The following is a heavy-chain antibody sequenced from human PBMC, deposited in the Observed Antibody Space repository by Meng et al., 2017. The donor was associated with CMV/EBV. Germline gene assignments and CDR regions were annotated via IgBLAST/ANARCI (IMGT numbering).Heavy chain of an antibody. V-gene: IGHV3-23*01. D-gene: IGHD3-22*01. CDR2: ISGGGGST. Sequence: GESLKISCAASGFTFSSYAMSWVRQAPGKGLEWVSAISGGGGSTYYADSVKGRFTISRDNSKNTLYLQMNSLRAEDTAVYYCARDNSYYDSSGYPTPDWYFDLWGRGTLVTVSS. CDR1: GFTFSSYA. CDR3: ARDNSYYDSSGYPTPDWYFDL. J-gene: IGHJ2*01.